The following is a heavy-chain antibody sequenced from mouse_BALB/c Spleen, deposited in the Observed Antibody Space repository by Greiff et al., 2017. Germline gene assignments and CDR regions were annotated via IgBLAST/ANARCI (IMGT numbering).Heavy chain of an antibody. CDR1: GFTFSSYA. CDR2: ISSGGSYT. J-gene: IGHJ2*01. D-gene: IGHD4-1*01. V-gene: IGHV5-9-3*01. CDR3: ARSLTGVFDY. Sequence: EVKLVESGGGLVKPGGSLKLSCAASGFTFSSYAMSWVRQTPGKRLEWVATISSGGSYTYYPDSVKGRFTISRDNAKNTLYMQMSSLRSEDTAMYYCARSLTGVFDYWGQGTTLTVSS.